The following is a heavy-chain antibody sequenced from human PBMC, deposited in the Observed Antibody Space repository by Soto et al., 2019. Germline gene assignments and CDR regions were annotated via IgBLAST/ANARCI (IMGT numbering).Heavy chain of an antibody. V-gene: IGHV1-3*01. J-gene: IGHJ4*02. CDR3: ARERIRDYFDY. CDR1: GYTFTSYA. CDR2: INAGNGNT. D-gene: IGHD2-15*01. Sequence: QVQLVQSGAEVKKPGASVKVSCKASGYTFTSYAMHWVRQAPGQRLEWMGWINAGNGNTKYSQKFQGRVTITRDTSASTAYMELSSLRAEDTAVYYCARERIRDYFDYWGQGTLVTVSS.